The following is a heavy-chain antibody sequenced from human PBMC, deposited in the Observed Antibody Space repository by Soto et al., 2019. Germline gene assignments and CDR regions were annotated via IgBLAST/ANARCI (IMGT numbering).Heavy chain of an antibody. V-gene: IGHV4-31*03. CDR1: GGSISSGGYY. CDR3: AREHMVRGVINDAFDI. D-gene: IGHD3-10*01. J-gene: IGHJ3*02. CDR2: IYYSGST. Sequence: SDTLSLTCTVSGGSISSGGYYWSWIRQHPGKGLEWIGYIYYSGSTYYNPSLKSRVTISVDTSKNQFSLKLSSVTAADTAVYYCAREHMVRGVINDAFDIWGQGTMVTVSS.